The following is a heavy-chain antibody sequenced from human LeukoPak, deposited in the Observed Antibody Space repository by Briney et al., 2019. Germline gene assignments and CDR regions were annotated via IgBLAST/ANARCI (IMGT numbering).Heavy chain of an antibody. CDR1: GFTFSSYA. CDR3: ARENNDYVWGSYRYFNDY. D-gene: IGHD3-16*02. J-gene: IGHJ4*02. V-gene: IGHV3-7*03. CDR2: IKQDGSEK. Sequence: GGSLRLSCAASGFTFSSYAMSWVRQAPGKGLEWVANIKQDGSEKYYVDSVKGRFTISRDNAKNSLYLQMNSLRAEDTAVYYCARENNDYVWGSYRYFNDYWGQGTLVTVSS.